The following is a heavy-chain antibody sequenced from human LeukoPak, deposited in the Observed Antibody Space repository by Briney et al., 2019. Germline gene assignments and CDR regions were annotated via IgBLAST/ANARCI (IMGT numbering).Heavy chain of an antibody. CDR1: GYTFTSYA. V-gene: IGHV7-4-1*02. D-gene: IGHD2-21*02. CDR2: INTNTGNP. CDR3: AREAVTANSQYYYYMDV. Sequence: ASVKVSCKASGYTFTSYAMNWVRQAPGQGLEWMGWINTNTGNPTYAQGFTGRFAFSLDTSVSTAYLQISSLKAEDTAVYYCAREAVTANSQYYYYMDVWGKGTTVTVSS. J-gene: IGHJ6*03.